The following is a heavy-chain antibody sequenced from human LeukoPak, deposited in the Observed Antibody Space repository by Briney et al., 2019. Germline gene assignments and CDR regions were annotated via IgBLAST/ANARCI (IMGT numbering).Heavy chain of an antibody. CDR2: IYYSVTT. V-gene: IGHV4-39*01. D-gene: IGHD3-9*01. Sequence: SETLSLTCTVSGGSISSSRYYWSWIRQAPGKGLEWFGSIYYSVTTYYNPSLKSRVTISVDTSKNQFSLKLSSVTAADTAVYYCARHNPNRGRYFDWLPFDPWGQGTLVTVSS. CDR3: ARHNPNRGRYFDWLPFDP. CDR1: GGSISSSRYY. J-gene: IGHJ5*02.